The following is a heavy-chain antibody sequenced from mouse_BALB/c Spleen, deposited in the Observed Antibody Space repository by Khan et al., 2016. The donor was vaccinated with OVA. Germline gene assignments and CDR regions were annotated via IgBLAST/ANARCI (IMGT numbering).Heavy chain of an antibody. CDR3: AGGFTTY. Sequence: EVQLQESGPDLVKPSQSLSLTCTVTGYSITNGYNWHWIRQFPGNKLEWMGYIHFSGSTSYNPSLKSRISITRDTSKNQFFLQLNSVTTEDTSTYYCAGGFTTYWGQGTLVTVSA. J-gene: IGHJ3*01. CDR1: GYSITNGYN. D-gene: IGHD2-12*01. V-gene: IGHV3-1*02. CDR2: IHFSGST.